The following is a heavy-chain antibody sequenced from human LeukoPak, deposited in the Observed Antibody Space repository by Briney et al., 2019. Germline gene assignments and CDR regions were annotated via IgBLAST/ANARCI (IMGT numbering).Heavy chain of an antibody. CDR1: GLTFSTYW. D-gene: IGHD6-13*01. Sequence: GGSLRLSCAASGLTFSTYWMSWVRQAPGKGLKWVANIKQDGSEKYYVDSVKGRFTISRDNAKNSLYLQMNSLRAEDTAMYYCARDSAGNDYWGQGTLVTVSS. CDR3: ARDSAGNDY. CDR2: IKQDGSEK. J-gene: IGHJ4*02. V-gene: IGHV3-7*01.